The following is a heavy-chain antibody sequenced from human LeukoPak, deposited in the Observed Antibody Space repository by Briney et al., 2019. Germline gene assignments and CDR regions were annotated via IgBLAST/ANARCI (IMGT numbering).Heavy chain of an antibody. CDR2: IYTSGST. V-gene: IGHV4-61*02. CDR3: AREKDSSSWYRGLSD. J-gene: IGHJ4*02. D-gene: IGHD6-13*01. Sequence: SSETLSLTCTVSGGSISSGSYYWRWIRQPAGKGLEWIGRIYTSGSTNYNPSLKSRVTISVDTSKNQFSLKLSSVTAADMAVYYCAREKDSSSWYRGLSDWGQGTLVTVSS. CDR1: GGSISSGSYY.